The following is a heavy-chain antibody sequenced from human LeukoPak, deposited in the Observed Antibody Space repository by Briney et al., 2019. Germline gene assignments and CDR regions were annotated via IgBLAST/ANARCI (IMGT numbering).Heavy chain of an antibody. Sequence: GGSLRLSCAASGFTFSSYSMNWVRQAPGKGLEWVSCISSSSSYIYYADSVKGRFIISRDNAKNSLYLQMNSLRVEDTAVYYCAKLAKYSYGSETYYFFEHWGQGTPVTASS. V-gene: IGHV3-21*01. J-gene: IGHJ4*02. CDR2: ISSSSSYI. CDR1: GFTFSSYS. D-gene: IGHD3-10*01. CDR3: AKLAKYSYGSETYYFFEH.